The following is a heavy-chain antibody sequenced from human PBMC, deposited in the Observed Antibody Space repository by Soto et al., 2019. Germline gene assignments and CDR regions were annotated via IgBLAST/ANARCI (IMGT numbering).Heavy chain of an antibody. CDR2: INHSGST. CDR1: GGSFSGYY. Sequence: PSETLSLTCAVYGGSFSGYYWSWIRQPPGKGLEWIGEINHSGSTNYKPSLKSRVTISADPSKKQFSLNLTSMTAADSGVYYCARGECSSNYCFTRWALDIWGQGTVVTVSS. V-gene: IGHV4-34*01. D-gene: IGHD2-2*01. J-gene: IGHJ3*02. CDR3: ARGECSSNYCFTRWALDI.